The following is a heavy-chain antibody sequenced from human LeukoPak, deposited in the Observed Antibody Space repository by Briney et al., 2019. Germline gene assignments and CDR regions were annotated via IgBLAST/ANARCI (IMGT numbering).Heavy chain of an antibody. D-gene: IGHD2-2*01. V-gene: IGHV3-7*01. J-gene: IGHJ5*02. CDR1: GFTFSSYW. Sequence: PGGSLRLSCVASGFTFSSYWMSWVRQAPGKGLEWVANIKEDGGGKYYVDSVKGRFTISRDNAKSSLYLQMNSLRAEDTAVYYCARVADIVVVPAAVSWFDPWGQGTLVTVSS. CDR3: ARVADIVVVPAAVSWFDP. CDR2: IKEDGGGK.